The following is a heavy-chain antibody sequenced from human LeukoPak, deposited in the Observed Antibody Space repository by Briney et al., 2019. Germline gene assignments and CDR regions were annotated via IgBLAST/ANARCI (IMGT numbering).Heavy chain of an antibody. CDR1: GYSISSGYY. CDR3: AREGQKNIAVAGKFDY. CDR2: IYHSGST. J-gene: IGHJ4*02. V-gene: IGHV4-38-2*02. Sequence: PSGTLSLTCAVSGYSISSGYYWGWIRQPPGKGLEWIGSIYHSGSTYYNPSLKSRVTISVDTSKNQFSLKLSSVTAADTAVYYCAREGQKNIAVAGKFDYWGQGTLVTVSS. D-gene: IGHD6-19*01.